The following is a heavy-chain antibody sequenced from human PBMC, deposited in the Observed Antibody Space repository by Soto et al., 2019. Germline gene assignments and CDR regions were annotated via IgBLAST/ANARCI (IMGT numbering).Heavy chain of an antibody. CDR3: ARDNLINGYYAGPGRALDV. V-gene: IGHV6-1*01. Sequence: QVQLQQSGPGLVKPSQILSLTCVISGDSVSSNNAAWNWIRHSPSKGLESLGRRYYKSYWYKDYAVSVQRRITINPDSSKILVVLQLNSVTPDDSAFYYCARDNLINGYYAGPGRALDVWGTGTTVTVSS. CDR1: GDSVSSNNAA. D-gene: IGHD4-17*01. J-gene: IGHJ6*04. CDR2: RYYKSYWYK.